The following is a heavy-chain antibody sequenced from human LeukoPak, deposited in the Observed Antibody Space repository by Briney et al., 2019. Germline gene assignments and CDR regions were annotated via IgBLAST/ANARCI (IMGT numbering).Heavy chain of an antibody. CDR3: ARVGHDYGDYVEA. CDR2: IYYSGST. J-gene: IGHJ4*02. D-gene: IGHD4-17*01. Sequence: ASETLSLTCTVSGGSISSFYWDWIRQPPGKGLEWIGYIYYSGSTYYNPSLKSRVTISVDTSKNQFSLKLSSVTAADTAVYYCARVGHDYGDYVEAWGQGTLVTVSS. CDR1: GGSISSFY. V-gene: IGHV4-59*12.